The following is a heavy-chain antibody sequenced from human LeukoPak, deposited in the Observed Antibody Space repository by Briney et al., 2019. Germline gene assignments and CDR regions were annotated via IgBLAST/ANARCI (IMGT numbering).Heavy chain of an antibody. Sequence: GGSLRLSCAASGSTFSRYAMSWVRQAPGKGLEWVSAISGSGGSTYYADSVKGRFTISRDNSKNTLYLQMNSLRAEDTAVYYCAKDWLGDYFDYWGQGAQVTVSS. CDR3: AKDWLGDYFDY. V-gene: IGHV3-23*01. D-gene: IGHD4-17*01. CDR2: ISGSGGST. J-gene: IGHJ4*02. CDR1: GSTFSRYA.